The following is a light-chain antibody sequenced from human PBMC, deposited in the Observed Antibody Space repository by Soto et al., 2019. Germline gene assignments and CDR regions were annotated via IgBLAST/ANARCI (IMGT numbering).Light chain of an antibody. J-gene: IGKJ3*01. CDR1: QSVTTY. CDR3: QQRGDWPPT. V-gene: IGKV3-11*01. Sequence: EIVLTQSPATLSLSPGETATLSCRASQSVTTYLAWYQQKPGKAPRLLIYNSFNRAAGIPARFSGSGSETDFSLTISNLEPEDFAVYYCQQRGDWPPTFGPGTKVDIK. CDR2: NSF.